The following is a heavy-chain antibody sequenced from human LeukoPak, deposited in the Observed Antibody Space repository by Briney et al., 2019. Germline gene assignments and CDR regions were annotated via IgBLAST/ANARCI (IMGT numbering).Heavy chain of an antibody. D-gene: IGHD2-2*01. CDR2: IKSKTDGGTK. Sequence: GGSLRLSCAASGFTFSNAWMSWVRQVPGKGLEWVGRIKSKTDGGTKDYAAPVKGRFTISRDESKNTLYLQMNSLNTEDTAVYYCTTSLVVPSGDDYWGQGTLVTVSS. J-gene: IGHJ4*02. CDR3: TTSLVVPSGDDY. CDR1: GFTFSNAW. V-gene: IGHV3-15*01.